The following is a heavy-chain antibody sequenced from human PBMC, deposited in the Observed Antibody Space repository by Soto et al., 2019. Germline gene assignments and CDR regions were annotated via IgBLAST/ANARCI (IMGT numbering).Heavy chain of an antibody. J-gene: IGHJ5*02. Sequence: GGSLRLSCAASGFTFSSYWMSWVRQAPGKGLEWVANIKQDGSEKYYVDSVKGRFTISRDNAKNSLYLQMNSLRAEDTAVYYCARDRLLWFGPQGNPWGQGTLVTVS. CDR2: IKQDGSEK. CDR3: ARDRLLWFGPQGNP. CDR1: GFTFSSYW. V-gene: IGHV3-7*01. D-gene: IGHD3-10*01.